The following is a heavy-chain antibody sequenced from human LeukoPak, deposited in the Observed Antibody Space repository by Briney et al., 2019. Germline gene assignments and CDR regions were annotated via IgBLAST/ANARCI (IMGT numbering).Heavy chain of an antibody. V-gene: IGHV4-59*01. CDR2: IFFSGST. Sequence: SGTPSLTCPVSGGSIRWYYRSLIPEPPGEGLEWIWYIFFSGSTNYNPSLKSRVTISVDTSKNQFSLKLSSVTAADTAVYYCARGGYCSGGSCYYYYYYMDVWGKGTTVTVSS. J-gene: IGHJ6*03. CDR1: GGSIRWYY. D-gene: IGHD2-15*01. CDR3: ARGGYCSGGSCYYYYYYMDV.